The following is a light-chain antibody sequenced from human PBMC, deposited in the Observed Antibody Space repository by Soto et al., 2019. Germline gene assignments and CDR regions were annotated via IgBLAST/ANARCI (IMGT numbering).Light chain of an antibody. CDR2: GTS. J-gene: IGKJ4*01. CDR3: QQRSSSPI. Sequence: EIVLTQSPATLSLSPGERATLSCRASQSISSYLAWYQHKPGQAPRLLIYGTSNRATGIPARFIGSGSRTAFTLTISSLEPEDFAFYYCQQRSSSPIFGGGTKVEIK. CDR1: QSISSY. V-gene: IGKV3-11*01.